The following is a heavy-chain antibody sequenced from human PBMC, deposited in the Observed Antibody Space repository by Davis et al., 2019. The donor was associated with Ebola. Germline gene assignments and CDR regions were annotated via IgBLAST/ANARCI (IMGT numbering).Heavy chain of an antibody. D-gene: IGHD2/OR15-2a*01. V-gene: IGHV3-30*18. CDR2: ISYDGSNK. CDR1: GFTFSSYG. J-gene: IGHJ3*02. Sequence: GESLKISCAASGFTFSSYGMHWVRQAPGKGLEWVAVISYDGSNKYYADSVKGRFTISRDNSKNTLYLQMNSLRADDTAVYYCAKDYLVYFGAFDIWGQGTMVTVSS. CDR3: AKDYLVYFGAFDI.